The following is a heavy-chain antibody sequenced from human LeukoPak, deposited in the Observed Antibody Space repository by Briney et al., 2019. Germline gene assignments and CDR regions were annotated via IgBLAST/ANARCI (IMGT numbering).Heavy chain of an antibody. J-gene: IGHJ4*02. V-gene: IGHV4-59*01. CDR3: ARRVHYYDTSGYSYYFDY. CDR1: SGSISGYY. D-gene: IGHD3-22*01. Sequence: SETLSLTCTVSSGSISGYYWSWIRQPPGKGLEWIGYIHYSGSTNYNPSLKSRVTISVDTSENQFSLKLSSVTAADTAMYYCARRVHYYDTSGYSYYFDYWGQGTLVTVSS. CDR2: IHYSGST.